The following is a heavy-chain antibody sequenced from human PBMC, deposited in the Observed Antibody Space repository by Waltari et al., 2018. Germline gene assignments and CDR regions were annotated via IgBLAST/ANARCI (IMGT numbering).Heavy chain of an antibody. CDR1: GFTFSSYS. J-gene: IGHJ4*02. CDR3: ARESSRDGFDY. D-gene: IGHD6-6*01. Sequence: EVQLVESGGGLVQPGGSLRLSCAASGFTFSSYSMNWVRQAPGKGVDWVSYISSSSSTIYYADSVKGRFTISRDNAKNSLYLQMNSLRAEDTAVYYCARESSRDGFDYWGQGTLVTVSS. V-gene: IGHV3-48*04. CDR2: ISSSSSTI.